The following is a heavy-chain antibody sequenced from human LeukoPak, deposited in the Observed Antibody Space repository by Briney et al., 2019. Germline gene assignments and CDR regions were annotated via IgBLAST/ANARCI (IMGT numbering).Heavy chain of an antibody. D-gene: IGHD3-3*01. CDR1: GSTFSKFW. CDR2: IDPDGSNT. Sequence: GGSLRLSCEASGSTFSKFWMHWVRQAPGKGLMWVSHIDPDGSNTVYADSVKGRFTISRDNAKNTLYLQMNGLRAEDTAVYYCATPWSYWGQGTLVTVSS. J-gene: IGHJ4*02. CDR3: ATPWSY. V-gene: IGHV3-74*01.